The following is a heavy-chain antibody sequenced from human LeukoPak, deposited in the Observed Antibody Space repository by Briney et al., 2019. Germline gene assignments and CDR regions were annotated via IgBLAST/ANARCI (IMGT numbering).Heavy chain of an antibody. CDR1: GFTFSSYA. CDR2: ISGSGGST. CDR3: AKALQRRGGYNLDY. V-gene: IGHV3-23*01. Sequence: PGGSLRLSCAASGFTFSSYAMSWVRQAPGKGLEWVSAISGSGGSTYYADSVKGRFTISRDNSKNTLYLQMNSLRAEDTAVYYCAKALQRRGGYNLDYWGRGTLVTVSS. D-gene: IGHD5-24*01. J-gene: IGHJ4*02.